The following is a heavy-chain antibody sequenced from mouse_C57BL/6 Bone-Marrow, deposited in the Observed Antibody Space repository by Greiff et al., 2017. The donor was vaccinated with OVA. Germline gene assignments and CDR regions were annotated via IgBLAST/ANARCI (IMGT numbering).Heavy chain of an antibody. J-gene: IGHJ3*01. CDR3: ARLLWYGD. Sequence: QVQLQQSGAELVRPGASVKLSCKASGYTFTDYYINWVKQRPGQGLEWIARIYPGSGNTYYNEKFKGKATLAAEKSSSTAYMQLSSLTSEDSAVYFCARLLWYGDWGQGTLVTVSA. D-gene: IGHD1-1*02. CDR2: IYPGSGNT. CDR1: GYTFTDYY. V-gene: IGHV1-76*01.